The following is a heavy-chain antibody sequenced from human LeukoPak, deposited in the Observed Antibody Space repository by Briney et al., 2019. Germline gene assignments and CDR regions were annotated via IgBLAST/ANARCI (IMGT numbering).Heavy chain of an antibody. CDR2: ISSSSGYI. CDR1: GFTFSSYS. CDR3: AKDGSGSYHYYYYYYMDV. D-gene: IGHD3-10*01. Sequence: GGSLRLSCAASGFTFSSYSMNWVRQAPGKGLEWVSCISSSSGYIYYADSVKGRFTISRDNSKNTLYLQMNSLRAEDTAVYYCAKDGSGSYHYYYYYYMDVWGKGTTVTVSS. V-gene: IGHV3-21*04. J-gene: IGHJ6*03.